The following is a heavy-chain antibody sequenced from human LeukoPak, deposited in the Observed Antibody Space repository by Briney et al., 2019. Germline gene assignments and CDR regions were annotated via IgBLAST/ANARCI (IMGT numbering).Heavy chain of an antibody. Sequence: SVKVSCKASGGTFSSYAISWVRQAPGQGLEWMGGIIPIFGTANYAQKFQGRVTITADESTSTAYMELRSLRSDDTAVYYCAREGYCSGGSCYSDYWGQGTLVTVSS. J-gene: IGHJ4*02. V-gene: IGHV1-69*13. CDR1: GGTFSSYA. CDR2: IIPIFGTA. CDR3: AREGYCSGGSCYSDY. D-gene: IGHD2-15*01.